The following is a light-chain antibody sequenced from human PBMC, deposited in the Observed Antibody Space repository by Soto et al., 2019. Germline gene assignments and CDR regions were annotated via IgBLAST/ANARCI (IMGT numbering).Light chain of an antibody. CDR1: SSDVGGYNY. V-gene: IGLV2-11*01. J-gene: IGLJ2*01. CDR3: CSYAGNFVV. Sequence: QSALTQPRSVSGSPGQSVTISCTGTSSDVGGYNYVSWYQQHPGKAPELVIYDVSKRPSGVPDRFSGSKSGNTASLTISGLQAEDEADYYCCSYAGNFVVFGGGTKLTVL. CDR2: DVS.